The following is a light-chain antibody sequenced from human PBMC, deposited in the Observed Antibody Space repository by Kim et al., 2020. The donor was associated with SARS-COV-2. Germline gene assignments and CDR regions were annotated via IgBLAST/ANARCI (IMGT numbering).Light chain of an antibody. CDR3: TAWDSSLRGWV. CDR2: RNN. V-gene: IGLV10-54*01. J-gene: IGLJ3*02. CDR1: IDNVGNQG. Sequence: QAGLTQPPSVSKGLRQTATLTCTGNIDNVGNQGAAWLQQHQGHPPKLLFYRNNDRPSGISERLSTFRSGNTASLTITGLQPEDEADYYCTAWDSSLRGWVFGGGTQLTVL.